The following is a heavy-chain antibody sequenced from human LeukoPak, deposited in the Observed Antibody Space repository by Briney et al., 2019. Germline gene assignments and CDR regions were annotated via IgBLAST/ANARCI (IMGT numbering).Heavy chain of an antibody. D-gene: IGHD5-18*01. V-gene: IGHV1-69*05. CDR2: IIPIFGTA. CDR3: ARVASGYSYGLNWYFDL. J-gene: IGHJ2*01. CDR1: GGTFSSYA. Sequence: SVKVSCKASGGTFSSYAISWVRQAPGQGLEWMGGIIPIFGTANYAQKFQGRVTITTDESTSTAYMELSSPRSEDTAVYYCARVASGYSYGLNWYFDLWGRGTLVTVSS.